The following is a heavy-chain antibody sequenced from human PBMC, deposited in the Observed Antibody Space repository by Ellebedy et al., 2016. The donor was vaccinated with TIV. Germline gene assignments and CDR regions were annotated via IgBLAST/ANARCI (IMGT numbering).Heavy chain of an antibody. CDR1: GFIFSDYA. V-gene: IGHV3-23*01. CDR3: ATRGHSIGWFAD. D-gene: IGHD3-22*01. J-gene: IGHJ5*02. Sequence: PGGSLRLSCATSGFIFSDYAISWVRQPPGKGLEWVSTFSGRGESTFAADSVKGRFTTSRDFSKRTVYLQMNSLRVEDTAVYFCATRGHSIGWFADWGQGTLVTVSS. CDR2: FSGRGEST.